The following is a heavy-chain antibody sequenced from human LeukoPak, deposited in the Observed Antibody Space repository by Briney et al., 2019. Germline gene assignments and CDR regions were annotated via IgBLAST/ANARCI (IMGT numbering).Heavy chain of an antibody. V-gene: IGHV4-34*01. CDR2: IYHSGST. CDR1: GFTFSDYY. D-gene: IGHD6-19*01. Sequence: GSLRLSCAASGFTFSDYYMSWIRQAPGKGLEWIGEIYHSGSTNYNPSLKSRVTISVDKSKNQFSLKLSSVTAADTAVYYCARDNEQWPPRGWFDPWGQGTLVTVSS. CDR3: ARDNEQWPPRGWFDP. J-gene: IGHJ5*02.